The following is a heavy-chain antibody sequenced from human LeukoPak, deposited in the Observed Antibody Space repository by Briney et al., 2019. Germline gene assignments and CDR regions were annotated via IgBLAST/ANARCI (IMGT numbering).Heavy chain of an antibody. J-gene: IGHJ4*02. V-gene: IGHV3-53*01. Sequence: GGSLRLSCAASGFTVSHNYMSWVRQAPGKGLEWVSVIYSGGDTYYADSVKGRFTISRDNSKNTLYLQMNSLRAEDTAVYYCARDLGTTITRSVDYWGQETLVTVSS. CDR2: IYSGGDT. CDR3: ARDLGTTITRSVDY. D-gene: IGHD4-11*01. CDR1: GFTVSHNY.